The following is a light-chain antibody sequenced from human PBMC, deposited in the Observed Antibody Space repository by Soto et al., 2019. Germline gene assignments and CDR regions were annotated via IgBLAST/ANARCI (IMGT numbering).Light chain of an antibody. CDR2: EVS. J-gene: IGLJ1*01. CDR3: SSYAGSNNFDV. Sequence: VLTQPPSASGSPGQSVTISCTGTSSDVGGYNYVSWYQQHPGKAPKLVIYEVSKRPSGVPDRFSGSKSGNTASLTVSGLQAEDEAGYYCSSYAGSNNFDVFGTGTKVTVL. V-gene: IGLV2-8*01. CDR1: SSDVGGYNY.